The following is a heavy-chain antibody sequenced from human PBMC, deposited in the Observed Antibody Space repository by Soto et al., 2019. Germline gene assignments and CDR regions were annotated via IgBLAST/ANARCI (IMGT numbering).Heavy chain of an antibody. V-gene: IGHV1-18*01. CDR3: ARVGGILPYYDSSGYYSSLFDY. Sequence: QVQLVQSGAEVKKPGASVKVSCKASGYTFTSYGISWVRQAPGQGLEWMGWISAYNGNTNYAQKLQGRVTMTTDTSTSTAYMELRSLRSDDTAVYYCARVGGILPYYDSSGYYSSLFDYWGQGTLVTVSS. D-gene: IGHD3-22*01. CDR2: ISAYNGNT. J-gene: IGHJ4*02. CDR1: GYTFTSYG.